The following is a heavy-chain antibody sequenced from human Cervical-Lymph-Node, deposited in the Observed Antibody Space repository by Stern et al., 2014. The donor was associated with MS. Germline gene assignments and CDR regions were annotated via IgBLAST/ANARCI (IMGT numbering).Heavy chain of an antibody. CDR3: ARDPRVAVAGTGGGFDP. CDR1: GYTFTNYG. D-gene: IGHD6-19*01. J-gene: IGHJ5*02. V-gene: IGHV1-18*01. Sequence: VQLVESGAEVKKPGASVKVSCKSSGYTFTNYGISWVRQAPGQGLEWMGLITGDNDNTNYVEKFQGRVTMTTDTSTSTAYMELRSLRSDDTAVYYCARDPRVAVAGTGGGFDPWGQGTLVTVSS. CDR2: ITGDNDNT.